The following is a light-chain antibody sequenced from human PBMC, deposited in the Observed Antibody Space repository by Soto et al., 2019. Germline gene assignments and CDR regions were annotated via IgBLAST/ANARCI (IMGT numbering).Light chain of an antibody. Sequence: IQMTRSPSSLSASVGDRVTITCRASQSISSYLNWYQQKPGKAPKLLIYAASSLQSGVPSRFSGSGSGTDFTLTISSLQPEDFATYYCQQGYSTPQTFGQGTKVDIK. CDR2: AAS. CDR1: QSISSY. J-gene: IGKJ1*01. CDR3: QQGYSTPQT. V-gene: IGKV1-39*01.